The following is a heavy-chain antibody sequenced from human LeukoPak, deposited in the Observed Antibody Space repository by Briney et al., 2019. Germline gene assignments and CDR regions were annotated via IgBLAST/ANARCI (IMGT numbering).Heavy chain of an antibody. J-gene: IGHJ4*02. V-gene: IGHV4-61*10. CDR3: ARRRGNYYDSSGYREFDY. CDR1: GGSISSGSYY. Sequence: SETLSLTCTVSGGSISSGSYYWSWIRQPAGKGLEWIGYIYYSGSTNYNPSLKSRVTISVDTSKNQFSLKLSSVTAADTAVYYCARRRGNYYDSSGYREFDYWGQGTLVTVSS. CDR2: IYYSGST. D-gene: IGHD3-22*01.